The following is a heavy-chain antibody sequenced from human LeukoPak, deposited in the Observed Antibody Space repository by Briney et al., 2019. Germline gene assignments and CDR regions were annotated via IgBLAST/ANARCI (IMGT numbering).Heavy chain of an antibody. D-gene: IGHD3-22*01. J-gene: IGHJ3*02. CDR2: ISGSGSST. CDR3: AKDYYDSSGFDAFDI. Sequence: QPGGSLRLSCAASGFTFSSYAMSWVRQAPGKGLEWVSAISGSGSSTYYADSVKGRFTISRDNSKNTLYLQMNSLRAEDTAVYYCAKDYYDSSGFDAFDIWAKGQWSPSLQ. V-gene: IGHV3-23*01. CDR1: GFTFSSYA.